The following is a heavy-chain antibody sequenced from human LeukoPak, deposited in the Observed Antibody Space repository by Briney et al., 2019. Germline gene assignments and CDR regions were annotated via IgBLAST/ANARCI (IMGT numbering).Heavy chain of an antibody. J-gene: IGHJ6*02. CDR1: GYTFTSYG. D-gene: IGHD5-12*01. V-gene: IGHV1-18*01. Sequence: GASVKVSCKASGYTFTSYGISWVRQAPGQGLEWMGWISAYNGNTNYAQKLQGRVTMTTDTSTSTAYMELRSLRSDDTAVYYCARDITPDSGYDSQPPYYYGMDVWGQGTTVTVSS. CDR2: ISAYNGNT. CDR3: ARDITPDSGYDSQPPYYYGMDV.